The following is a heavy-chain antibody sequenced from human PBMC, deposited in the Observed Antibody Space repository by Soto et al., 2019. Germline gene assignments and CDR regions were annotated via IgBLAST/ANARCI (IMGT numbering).Heavy chain of an antibody. D-gene: IGHD5-18*01. Sequence: SGPTLVNPTQALTLTCTFSGFSLSSNGVGVGWIRQPPGKTLEWLALIFWDDDKRYSPSLKRRLTITKDTSKNQVVLTMTNMDPVDSATYYCAHSRGYSYAFCFHYWGPGTLVTVSS. CDR3: AHSRGYSYAFCFHY. CDR2: IFWDDDK. J-gene: IGHJ4*02. CDR1: GFSLSSNGVG. V-gene: IGHV2-5*02.